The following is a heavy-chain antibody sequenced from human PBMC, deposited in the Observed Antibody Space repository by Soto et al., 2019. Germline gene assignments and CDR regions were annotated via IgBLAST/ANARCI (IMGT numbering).Heavy chain of an antibody. CDR1: GYTFTRYG. V-gene: IGHV1-18*01. J-gene: IGHJ6*02. D-gene: IGHD2-8*01. CDR2: ISGYNGDT. CDR3: AKNGQPPYYYYGLDV. Sequence: QGHLVQSGAEVKKPGASVKVSCKASGYTFTRYGISWVRQAPGQGLEWMGWISGYNGDTNYAQNLQDRVTMTIDTSTNTAYMELRSPTSDDPAVYYCAKNGQPPYYYYGLDVWGQGTTVTVSS.